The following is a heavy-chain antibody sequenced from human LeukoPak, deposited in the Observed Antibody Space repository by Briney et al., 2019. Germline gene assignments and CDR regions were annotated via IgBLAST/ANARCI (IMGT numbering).Heavy chain of an antibody. Sequence: GGSLRLSCAASGFTFRNYAMHWVRQAPGKGLEWVAVISYDGSSKCYVDSVKGRFTISRDNSKNTLYLQMNSLGAEDTAVYYCARVQWLVPDYWGQGTLVTVSS. V-gene: IGHV3-30*04. J-gene: IGHJ4*02. CDR3: ARVQWLVPDY. CDR1: GFTFRNYA. CDR2: ISYDGSSK. D-gene: IGHD6-19*01.